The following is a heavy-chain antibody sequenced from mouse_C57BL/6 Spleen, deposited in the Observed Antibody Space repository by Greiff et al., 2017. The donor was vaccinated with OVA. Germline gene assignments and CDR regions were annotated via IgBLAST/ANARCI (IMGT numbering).Heavy chain of an antibody. CDR1: GFNIKDYY. D-gene: IGHD2-5*01. CDR3: ARSGAYYSNNFDY. J-gene: IGHJ2*01. CDR2: IDPEDGET. V-gene: IGHV14-2*01. Sequence: VQLQQSGAELVKPGASVKLSCTASGFNIKDYYMHWVKQRTEQGLVWIGSIDPEDGETKYAPKFQGKATIPADTYSNTAYLQLSSRTSEDTAVYYCARSGAYYSNNFDYWGQGTTLTVSS.